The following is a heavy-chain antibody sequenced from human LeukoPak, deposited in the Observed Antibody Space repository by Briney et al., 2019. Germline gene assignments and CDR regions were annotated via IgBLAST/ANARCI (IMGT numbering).Heavy chain of an antibody. CDR3: ARDRSYCSSTSCYLTEFDY. CDR1: GDSFSSHY. V-gene: IGHV4-59*11. J-gene: IGHJ4*02. Sequence: SETLSLTCAVSGDSFSSHYWTWIRQSPGTGLEWTGYISHIGRTNYNPSLKSRVTISIDTFKNQFSLKLSSVTAADTAVYYCARDRSYCSSTSCYLTEFDYWGQGTLVTVSS. CDR2: ISHIGRT. D-gene: IGHD2-2*01.